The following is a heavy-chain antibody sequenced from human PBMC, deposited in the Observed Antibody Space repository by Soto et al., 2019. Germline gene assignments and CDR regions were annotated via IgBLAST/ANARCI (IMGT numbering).Heavy chain of an antibody. CDR3: ARRSSGWYFDY. Sequence: EVQLLESGGGLVQPGGSLRLSCAASGFSFSSYAMNWVRRAPGEGLEWVSVISGSGDSTYYADSVKGRFTISRDNSKNTLYLQMISLRAEDTAVYYCARRSSGWYFDYWGQGTLVIVSS. V-gene: IGHV3-23*01. J-gene: IGHJ4*02. CDR1: GFSFSSYA. CDR2: ISGSGDST. D-gene: IGHD6-19*01.